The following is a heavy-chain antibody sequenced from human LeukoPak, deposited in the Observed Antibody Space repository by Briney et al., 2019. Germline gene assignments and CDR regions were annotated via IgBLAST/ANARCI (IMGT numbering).Heavy chain of an antibody. CDR3: SRTGYSSSWYLGTFDY. CDR1: GFTFSSYA. CDR2: FSGSGGST. V-gene: IGHV3-23*01. J-gene: IGHJ4*02. D-gene: IGHD6-13*01. Sequence: GGSLRLSCAASGFTFSSYAMSWVRQAPGKGLEWVSAFSGSGGSTYYADSVMGRFTISRDTSKNTLYLQMNSLKAEDTAVYYCSRTGYSSSWYLGTFDYWGQGTLVTVSS.